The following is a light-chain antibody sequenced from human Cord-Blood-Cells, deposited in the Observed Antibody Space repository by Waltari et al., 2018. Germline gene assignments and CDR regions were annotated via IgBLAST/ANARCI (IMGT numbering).Light chain of an antibody. Sequence: EIVLTQSPGTLSLSPGERATLSYRASQSVSSSYLAWYQQKPGQAPRLLIYGASSRATGIPDRFSGSWSGTDFTLTISRLEPEDFGVYYCQQYGSSPIFTFGPGTKVDIK. CDR2: GAS. V-gene: IGKV3-20*01. CDR1: QSVSSSY. CDR3: QQYGSSPIFT. J-gene: IGKJ3*01.